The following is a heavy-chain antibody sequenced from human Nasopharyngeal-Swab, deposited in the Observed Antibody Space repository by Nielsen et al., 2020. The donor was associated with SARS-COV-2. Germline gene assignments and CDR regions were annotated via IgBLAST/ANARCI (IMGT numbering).Heavy chain of an antibody. CDR2: ISAYNGNT. J-gene: IGHJ4*02. Sequence: ASVKVSCKASGYTFTSDGIIWVRQAPGQGLEWMGWISAYNGNTNYAQKLQGRVTMTTDTSTSTAYMELRSLRSDDTAVYYCARDLPRITIFGVVDYWGQGTLVTVSS. V-gene: IGHV1-18*04. CDR3: ARDLPRITIFGVVDY. D-gene: IGHD3-3*01. CDR1: GYTFTSDG.